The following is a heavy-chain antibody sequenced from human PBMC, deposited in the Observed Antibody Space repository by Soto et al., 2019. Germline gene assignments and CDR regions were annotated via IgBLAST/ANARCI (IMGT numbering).Heavy chain of an antibody. CDR1: GFTFSDYH. D-gene: IGHD6-6*01. V-gene: IGHV3-11*01. J-gene: IGHJ4*02. Sequence: QVQLVESGGGLVKPGGSLRLSCAASGFTFSDYHMSWIRQAPGKGLEWVSFIESRGRTISYADSVKGRFTISRDNAKNSLFLQINSLRAEDTAVYYCVRQAARNYFDFWAQGTLLTVSS. CDR2: IESRGRTI. CDR3: VRQAARNYFDF.